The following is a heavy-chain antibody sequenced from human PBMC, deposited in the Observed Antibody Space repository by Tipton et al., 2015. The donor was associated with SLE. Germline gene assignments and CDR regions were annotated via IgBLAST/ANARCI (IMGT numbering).Heavy chain of an antibody. CDR1: RGSFSGYY. CDR3: ARRGIAVAGIHWYFDL. CDR2: IYHSGST. V-gene: IGHV4-38-2*02. Sequence: TLSLTCTIYRGSFSGYYWSWIRQPPGKGLEWIGSIYHSGSTYYNPSLKSRVTISVDTSKNQFSLKLSSVTAADTAVYYCARRGIAVAGIHWYFDLWGRGTLVTVSS. D-gene: IGHD6-19*01. J-gene: IGHJ2*01.